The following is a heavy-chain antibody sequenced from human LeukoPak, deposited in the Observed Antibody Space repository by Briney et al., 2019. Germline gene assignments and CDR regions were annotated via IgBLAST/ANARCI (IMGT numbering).Heavy chain of an antibody. CDR2: ISYDGSNK. V-gene: IGHV3-30*04. CDR1: GFIFNNYA. Sequence: GGSLRLSCAASGFIFNNYAMHWARQAPGKGLEWVAVISYDGSNKDYPDSVKGRFTISRDNSKHTLYLQMNSLRVEDTAVYYCAWSGYWGQGTLVTVSS. J-gene: IGHJ4*02. CDR3: AWSGY.